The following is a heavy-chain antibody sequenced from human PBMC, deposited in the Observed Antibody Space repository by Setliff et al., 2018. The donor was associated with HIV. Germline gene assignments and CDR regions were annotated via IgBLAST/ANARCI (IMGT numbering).Heavy chain of an antibody. CDR2: IFYTGNT. CDR3: ARRGRDVVLIVFATGFDP. CDR1: GGSISSSTYY. D-gene: IGHD2-8*01. V-gene: IGHV4-39*01. J-gene: IGHJ5*02. Sequence: KPSETLSLTCSVSGGSISSSTYYWGWIRQPPGKGLEWIGVIFYTGNTYYNPSLKSRVAISVDTSENQFSLKLNSVTAADTAVYYCARRGRDVVLIVFATGFDPWGQGTLVTVSS.